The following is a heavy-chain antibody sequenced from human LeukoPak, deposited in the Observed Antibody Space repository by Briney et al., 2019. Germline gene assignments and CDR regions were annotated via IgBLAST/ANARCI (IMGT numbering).Heavy chain of an antibody. CDR1: GFTFTNYP. D-gene: IGHD6-13*01. CDR3: AKVWRQQLIDY. Sequence: PGGSLRLSCAASGFTFTNYPMHWVRQAPGKGLEWVAVISYDGSNKYYADSVKGRFTISRDNSKNTLYLQMNSLRAEDTAVYYCAKVWRQQLIDYWGQGTLVTISS. V-gene: IGHV3-30*18. CDR2: ISYDGSNK. J-gene: IGHJ4*02.